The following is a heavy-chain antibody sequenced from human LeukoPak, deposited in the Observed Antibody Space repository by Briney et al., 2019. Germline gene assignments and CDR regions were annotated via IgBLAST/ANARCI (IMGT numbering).Heavy chain of an antibody. Sequence: PSETLSLTCAVYGGSFSGHYWSWIRQPPGKGLEWIGEINHSGSTNYNPSLKSRVTISVDTSKNQFSLKLSSVTAADTAVYYCARAPVTTGPYYYYYYMDVWGKGTTVTVSS. CDR2: INHSGST. CDR3: ARAPVTTGPYYYYYYMDV. V-gene: IGHV4-34*01. J-gene: IGHJ6*03. CDR1: GGSFSGHY. D-gene: IGHD4-11*01.